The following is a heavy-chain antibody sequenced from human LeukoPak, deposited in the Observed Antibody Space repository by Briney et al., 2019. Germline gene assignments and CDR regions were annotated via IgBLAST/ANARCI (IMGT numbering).Heavy chain of an antibody. V-gene: IGHV3-7*01. J-gene: IGHJ5*02. D-gene: IGHD6-13*01. Sequence: GGSLRFSCAASGFTFSSYWMSWVRQAPGKGLEWVANIKQDGSEKYYVDSVKGRFTISRDNAKNSLYLQMNSPRAEDTAVYYCARDQLAAADWFDPWGQGTLVTVSS. CDR3: ARDQLAAADWFDP. CDR2: IKQDGSEK. CDR1: GFTFSSYW.